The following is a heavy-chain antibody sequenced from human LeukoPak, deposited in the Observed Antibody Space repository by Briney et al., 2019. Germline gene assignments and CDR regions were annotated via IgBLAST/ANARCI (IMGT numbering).Heavy chain of an antibody. CDR3: ARGTNYYDSGAYSSYHDY. J-gene: IGHJ4*02. CDR1: GGSISSYY. CDR2: IYYSGNT. D-gene: IGHD3-22*01. Sequence: SETLSLTCTVSGGSISSYYWSWIRQPPGKGLEWIGYIYYSGNTYYNPSLKSRVTISIDTSKNQFSLKLSSVTAADTAVYYCARGTNYYDSGAYSSYHDYWGQGTLVTVSS. V-gene: IGHV4-59*12.